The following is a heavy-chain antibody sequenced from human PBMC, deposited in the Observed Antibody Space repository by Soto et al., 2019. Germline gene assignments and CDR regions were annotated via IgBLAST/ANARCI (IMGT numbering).Heavy chain of an antibody. V-gene: IGHV4-34*01. Sequence: QVQLQQWGAGLLKPSETLSLTCAVYGGSFSGYYWSWIRQPPGKGLEWIGEINHSGSTNYNPSLKSRVTIXXDXSXXQFSLKLSSVTAADTAVYYCARGGSSTSCNAGLDYWGQGTLVTVSS. CDR1: GGSFSGYY. J-gene: IGHJ4*02. D-gene: IGHD2-2*01. CDR2: INHSGST. CDR3: ARGGSSTSCNAGLDY.